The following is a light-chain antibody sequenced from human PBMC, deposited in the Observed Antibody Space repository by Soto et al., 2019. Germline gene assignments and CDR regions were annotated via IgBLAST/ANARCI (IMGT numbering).Light chain of an antibody. CDR1: QGISSH. J-gene: IGKJ1*01. V-gene: IGKV1-9*01. Sequence: DIPLTQSPSLLSASVGDRVTITCRASQGISSHLTWYQQKPGKAPKLLIYGASTLQSGVPSRFSGSGSGTEFTLTISSLQPEDFATYYCQQLNSFPPTFGQGTKVEIK. CDR2: GAS. CDR3: QQLNSFPPT.